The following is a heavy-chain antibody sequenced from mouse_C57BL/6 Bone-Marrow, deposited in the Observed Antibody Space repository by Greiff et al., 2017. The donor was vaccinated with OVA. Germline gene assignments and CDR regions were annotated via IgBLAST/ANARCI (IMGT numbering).Heavy chain of an antibody. Sequence: QVHVKQSGAELVKPGASVKISCKASGYAFSSYWMNWVKQRPGKGLEWIGQIYPGDGDTNYNGKFKGKATLTADKSSSTAYMHLSSLTSEDSAVYFCARSRSICHWYFDVWGTGTTVTVSS. J-gene: IGHJ1*03. CDR2: IYPGDGDT. CDR1: GYAFSSYW. D-gene: IGHD2-10*02. CDR3: ARSRSICHWYFDV. V-gene: IGHV1-80*01.